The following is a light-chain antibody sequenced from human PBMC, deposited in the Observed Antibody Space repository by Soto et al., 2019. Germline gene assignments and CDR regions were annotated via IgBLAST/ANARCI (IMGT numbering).Light chain of an antibody. V-gene: IGKV3-15*01. J-gene: IGKJ5*01. CDR3: QQYNNWPFS. CDR2: DVS. Sequence: EIVMTKSPATLSVSTGESATLSCRAGQGVTTNFAWYQQKSGQSPRLLIYDVSIRATGVPARFSGTGSETDFTLTISGLQSEDSAIYFCQQYNNWPFSFGQGTRLEI. CDR1: QGVTTN.